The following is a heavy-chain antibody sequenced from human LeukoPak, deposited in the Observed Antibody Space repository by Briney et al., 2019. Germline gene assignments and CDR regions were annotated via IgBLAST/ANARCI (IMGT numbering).Heavy chain of an antibody. CDR3: ARDGRLSDCSGDSCFTDAFDI. V-gene: IGHV1-69*04. Sequence: SVKVSCKASGGTFSSYAISWVRQAPGQGLEWMGRIIPILGIANYAQKFQGRVTITADKSTSTAYMELSSLRSEDTAVYYCARDGRLSDCSGDSCFTDAFDIWGQGTMVTVSS. CDR2: IIPILGIA. CDR1: GGTFSSYA. D-gene: IGHD2-15*01. J-gene: IGHJ3*02.